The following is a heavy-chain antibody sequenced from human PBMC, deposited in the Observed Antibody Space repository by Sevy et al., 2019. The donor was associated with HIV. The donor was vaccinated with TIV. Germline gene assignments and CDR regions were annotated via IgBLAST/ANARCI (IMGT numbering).Heavy chain of an antibody. D-gene: IGHD3-3*01. J-gene: IGHJ4*02. V-gene: IGHV3-30*18. CDR1: GFTFSSYG. CDR2: ISYDGSNK. CDR3: AKDTQTYYDFWSGYYTRRGFDY. Sequence: GGSLRLSCAASGFTFSSYGMHWVRQAPGKGLEWVAVISYDGSNKYYADSVKGRFTISRDNSKNTLYLQMNSLRAEDTAVYYWAKDTQTYYDFWSGYYTRRGFDYWGQGTLVTVSS.